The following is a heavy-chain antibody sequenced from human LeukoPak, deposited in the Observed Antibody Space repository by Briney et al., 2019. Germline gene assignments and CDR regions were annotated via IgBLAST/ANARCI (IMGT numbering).Heavy chain of an antibody. V-gene: IGHV4-59*01. Sequence: LETLSLTCTVSGGSMRSNYWSLTRQPPGKGLEWIGNIYYSGSTNYNPSLKSRVTISIDPSKNQFSLKLSSVIAADTAIYYCVKDNGRWFDPWGQGTLVTVSS. CDR2: IYYSGST. CDR3: VKDNGRWFDP. J-gene: IGHJ5*02. D-gene: IGHD1-26*01. CDR1: GGSMRSNY.